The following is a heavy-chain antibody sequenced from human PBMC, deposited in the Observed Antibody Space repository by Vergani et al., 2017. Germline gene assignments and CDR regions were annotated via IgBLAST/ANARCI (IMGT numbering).Heavy chain of an antibody. J-gene: IGHJ6*02. Sequence: EVQLLESGGDLVKPGGSLRLSCAASGFTFNHYAMNWVRQAPGKGLEWVSGISGSGGSTYYAGSVKGRFTISRDSSKNTLYLQMNSLSAGDTAVYYCAKTNPRNSGYDYLDYYHAMDVWGQGTTVTVSS. D-gene: IGHD5-12*01. V-gene: IGHV3-23*01. CDR1: GFTFNHYA. CDR2: ISGSGGST. CDR3: AKTNPRNSGYDYLDYYHAMDV.